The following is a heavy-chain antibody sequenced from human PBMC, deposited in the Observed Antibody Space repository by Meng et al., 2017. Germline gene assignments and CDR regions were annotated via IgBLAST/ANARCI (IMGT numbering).Heavy chain of an antibody. J-gene: IGHJ4*02. CDR2: INPSGGST. V-gene: IGHV1-46*01. Sequence: ASVKVSCKASGYTFTSYYMHWVRQAPGQGLEWMGIINPSGGSTSYAQKFQGRVTMTRDTSTSTVYMELSSLRSEDTAVYYCARDGAHGPDYYDSSAEGVFHYFDYWGQGTLVTVSS. D-gene: IGHD3-22*01. CDR3: ARDGAHGPDYYDSSAEGVFHYFDY. CDR1: GYTFTSYY.